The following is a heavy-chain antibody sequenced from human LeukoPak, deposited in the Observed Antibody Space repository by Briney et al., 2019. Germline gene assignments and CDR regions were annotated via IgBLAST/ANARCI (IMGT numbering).Heavy chain of an antibody. D-gene: IGHD3-10*01. V-gene: IGHV3-7*01. CDR1: GFTFSSYW. Sequence: QAGGSLRLSCAASGFTFSSYWMSWVRQAPGKGLEWVANIKRDGSEKYYVDSVKGRFTISRDNAKNSLYLQMNSLRAEDTAVYYCARVGVVRGGNGYHYMDVWGKGTTVTVSS. J-gene: IGHJ6*03. CDR3: ARVGVVRGGNGYHYMDV. CDR2: IKRDGSEK.